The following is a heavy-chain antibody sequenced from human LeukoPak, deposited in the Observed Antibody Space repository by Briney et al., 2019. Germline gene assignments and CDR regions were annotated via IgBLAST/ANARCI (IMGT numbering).Heavy chain of an antibody. J-gene: IGHJ4*02. Sequence: SETLSLTCTVSGGSISSTSYYWGWIRQPPGKGLEWIGSIYYSGSTYYNPSLKSRVTISVDTSKNQFSLKLSSVTAADTAVYYCARHPYHYYDSSGYARFDYWGQGTLVTVSS. CDR3: ARHPYHYYDSSGYARFDY. CDR2: IYYSGST. V-gene: IGHV4-39*01. CDR1: GGSISSTSYY. D-gene: IGHD3-22*01.